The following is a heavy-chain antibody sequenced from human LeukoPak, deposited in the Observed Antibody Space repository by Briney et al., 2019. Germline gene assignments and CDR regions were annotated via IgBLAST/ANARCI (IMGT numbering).Heavy chain of an antibody. V-gene: IGHV1-24*01. CDR3: ATVSPYYYGSGSYNSYNWFDP. CDR2: FDPEDGET. CDR1: GYTLTELS. D-gene: IGHD3-10*01. Sequence: ASVKVSCKVSGYTLTELSMHWVRQAPGKGLEWMGGFDPEDGETIYAQKFQDRVTMTEDTSTDTAYMELSSLRSEDTAVYYCATVSPYYYGSGSYNSYNWFDPWGQGTLVTVSS. J-gene: IGHJ5*02.